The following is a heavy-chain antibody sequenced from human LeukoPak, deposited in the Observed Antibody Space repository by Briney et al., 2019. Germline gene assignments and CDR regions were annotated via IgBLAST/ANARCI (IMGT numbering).Heavy chain of an antibody. CDR3: ARGSSGWLRFDY. CDR2: IYYSGNT. D-gene: IGHD6-19*01. J-gene: IGHJ4*02. CDR1: GGSINSGGYY. Sequence: SQTLSLTCTVSGGSINSGGYYWRWIRQHPGKGLEWIGYIYYSGNTYYNPSLKSRITISLDTSKNQFSLKLSSVTAADTAVYYCARGSSGWLRFDYWGQGTLVTVSS. V-gene: IGHV4-31*03.